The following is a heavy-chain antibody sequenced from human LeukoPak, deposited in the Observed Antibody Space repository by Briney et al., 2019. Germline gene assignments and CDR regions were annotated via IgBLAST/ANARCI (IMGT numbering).Heavy chain of an antibody. V-gene: IGHV5-51*01. Sequence: GESLQISCPASGSRFASSWMAGVRQVPGKGLEWMGIIFPDDSNTRYNPSFQGQVTMSADKSISTAYLQWSSLKASDTAMYYCTREGPAGGGNSIDYWGQGTLVTVSS. CDR2: IFPDDSNT. J-gene: IGHJ4*02. CDR3: TREGPAGGGNSIDY. CDR1: GSRFASSW. D-gene: IGHD4-23*01.